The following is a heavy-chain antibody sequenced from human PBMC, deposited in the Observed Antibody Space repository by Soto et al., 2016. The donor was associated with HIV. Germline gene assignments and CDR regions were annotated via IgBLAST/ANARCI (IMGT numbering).Heavy chain of an antibody. CDR3: ARKLIGYSSGHDY. CDR2: INPNNGGT. Sequence: QVQLVQSGAELKKPGASVKVSCKVYGYTFGAYYMHWVRQAPGQGLEWMGEINPNNGGTKYTEKFEGRATMTLDTFIGTVYMELRRLRRDDTAVYYCARKLIGYSSGHDYWGQGTLVSVSS. CDR1: GYTFGAYY. D-gene: IGHD6-19*01. V-gene: IGHV1-2*02. J-gene: IGHJ4*02.